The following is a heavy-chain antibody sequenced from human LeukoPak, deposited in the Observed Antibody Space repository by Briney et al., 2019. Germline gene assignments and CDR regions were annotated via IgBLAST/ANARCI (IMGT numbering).Heavy chain of an antibody. CDR2: ISGSGGST. CDR3: ARLRFLPDYYYGMDV. CDR1: GFTFSSYA. V-gene: IGHV3-23*01. Sequence: GGSLRLSCAASGFTFSSYAMSWVRQAPGKGLEWVSAISGSGGSTYYADSVKGRFTISRDNSKNTLYLQMNSLRAEDTAVYYCARLRFLPDYYYGMDVWGQGTTVTVSS. D-gene: IGHD3-3*01. J-gene: IGHJ6*02.